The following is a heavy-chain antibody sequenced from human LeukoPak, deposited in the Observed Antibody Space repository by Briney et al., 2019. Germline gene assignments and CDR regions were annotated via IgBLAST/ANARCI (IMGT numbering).Heavy chain of an antibody. J-gene: IGHJ4*02. V-gene: IGHV3-30*02. D-gene: IGHD3-3*01. CDR3: AKDHYRNRLRLLEWLSRGGY. CDR1: GFTFSSYG. CDR2: IQYDGSNK. Sequence: PGGSLRLSCAASGFTFSSYGMHRVRQAPGKGLEWVAFIQYDGSNKYYADSVKGRFTISRDNSKNTLYLQMNSLRAEDTAVYYCAKDHYRNRLRLLEWLSRGGYWGQGTLVTVSS.